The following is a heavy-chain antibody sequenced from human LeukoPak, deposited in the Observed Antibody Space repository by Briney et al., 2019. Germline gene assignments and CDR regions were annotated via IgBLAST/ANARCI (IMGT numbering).Heavy chain of an antibody. CDR2: ISGSGNGT. J-gene: IGHJ4*02. Sequence: GGSLRLSCAASGFTFSNYGMSWARQAPGKGLEWVSTISGSGNGTFYADSVRGRFTISRDNSKNTLYLQMNSLRAEDTAVYYCAKGRPSTSCQFDYWGQGTLVTVSS. CDR3: AKGRPSTSCQFDY. D-gene: IGHD2-2*01. V-gene: IGHV3-23*01. CDR1: GFTFSNYG.